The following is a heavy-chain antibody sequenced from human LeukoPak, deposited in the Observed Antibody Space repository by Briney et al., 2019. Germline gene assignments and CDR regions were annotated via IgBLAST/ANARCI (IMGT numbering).Heavy chain of an antibody. V-gene: IGHV4-38-2*01. Sequence: PSETLSLTCAVSGYSISSGYYWGWIRQPPGKALEWIGSIYHSGRSYYNPSLKSRVTISVDTSKNQFSLKLSSVTAADTAVYYCARQNSYYDFWSGYYWRAIGDAGGRYYFDYWGQGTLVTVSS. CDR2: IYHSGRS. CDR1: GYSISSGYY. J-gene: IGHJ4*02. D-gene: IGHD3-3*01. CDR3: ARQNSYYDFWSGYYWRAIGDAGGRYYFDY.